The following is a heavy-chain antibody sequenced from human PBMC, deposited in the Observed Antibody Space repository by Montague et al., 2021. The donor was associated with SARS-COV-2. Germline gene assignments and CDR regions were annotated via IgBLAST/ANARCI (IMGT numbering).Heavy chain of an antibody. Sequence: SETLSLTCTVSGGSISSSSYYWGWIRQPPGKGLEWIGCIYYSGSTYYNPSLKSRVTISVDTSKNQFSLKLSSVTAADTAVYYCVEIVGADDYWGQGTLVTVSS. CDR1: GGSISSSSYY. CDR2: IYYSGST. D-gene: IGHD1-26*01. CDR3: VEIVGADDY. V-gene: IGHV4-39*01. J-gene: IGHJ4*02.